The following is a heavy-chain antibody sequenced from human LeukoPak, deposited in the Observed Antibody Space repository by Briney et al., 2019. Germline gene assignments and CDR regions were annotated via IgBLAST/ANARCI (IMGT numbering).Heavy chain of an antibody. J-gene: IGHJ4*02. V-gene: IGHV3-7*04. Sequence: GGSLRLSCVASAFAFSSNWMSWVRQAPGKGLEWVASIKEDGSETYYVDSVKGRFTISRDNAKNSLYLQMGSLRAEDTAVYYCARDLHPRYYLPDYWGQGTLVTVSS. CDR3: ARDLHPRYYLPDY. CDR2: IKEDGSET. CDR1: AFAFSSNW. D-gene: IGHD1-26*01.